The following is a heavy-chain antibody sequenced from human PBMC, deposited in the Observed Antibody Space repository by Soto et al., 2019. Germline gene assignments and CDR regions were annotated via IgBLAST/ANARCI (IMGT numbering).Heavy chain of an antibody. CDR1: GYTFTSYG. V-gene: IGHV1-18*01. CDR3: ARDGDFWSGYYSYYYYGMDV. Sequence: ASVKVSCKASGYTFTSYGISWVRQAPGQGLEWMGWISAYNGNTNYAQKLQGRVTMTTDTSTSTAYMELRSLRSDDTAVYYCARDGDFWSGYYSYYYYGMDVWGQGTTVTVS. CDR2: ISAYNGNT. D-gene: IGHD3-3*01. J-gene: IGHJ6*02.